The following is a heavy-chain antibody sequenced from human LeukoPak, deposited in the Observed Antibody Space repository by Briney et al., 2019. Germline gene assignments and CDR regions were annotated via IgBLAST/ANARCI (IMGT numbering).Heavy chain of an antibody. D-gene: IGHD2/OR15-2a*01. CDR2: ISHDGSYQ. CDR1: GFTFSGHA. Sequence: GGSLRLSCAASGFTFSGHAMHWVRQAPGKGLELLAYISHDGSYQYHVDSVKGRFTVSKDNAKNTVYLQMNSLRAEDTAVYYCVSFYETYWGRGTLVTVSS. J-gene: IGHJ4*02. CDR3: VSFYETY. V-gene: IGHV3-30*03.